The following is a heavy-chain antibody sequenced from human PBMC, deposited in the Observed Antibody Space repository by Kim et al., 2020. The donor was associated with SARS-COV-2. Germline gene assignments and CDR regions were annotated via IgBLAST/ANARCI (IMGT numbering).Heavy chain of an antibody. V-gene: IGHV4-34*01. Sequence: SLKSRVTISVDTSKNQFSLKLSSVTAADTAVYYCARGGTPTVVTAKFGDYWGQGTLVTVSS. D-gene: IGHD2-15*01. CDR3: ARGGTPTVVTAKFGDY. J-gene: IGHJ4*02.